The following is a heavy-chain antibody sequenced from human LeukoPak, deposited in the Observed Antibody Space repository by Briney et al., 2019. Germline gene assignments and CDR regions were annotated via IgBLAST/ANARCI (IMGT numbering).Heavy chain of an antibody. CDR1: GLTFTTYW. D-gene: IGHD3-10*01. CDR3: ARVAKYYYGSETYYFFEH. CDR2: INQGGSEK. Sequence: GGSLRLSCAASGLTFTTYWMTWVRQAPGKGLEWVANINQGGSEKYFVDSVKGRFTISRDNAKNSLYLQMNSLRVEDTAVYYCARVAKYYYGSETYYFFEHWGQGTPVTASS. V-gene: IGHV3-7*01. J-gene: IGHJ4*02.